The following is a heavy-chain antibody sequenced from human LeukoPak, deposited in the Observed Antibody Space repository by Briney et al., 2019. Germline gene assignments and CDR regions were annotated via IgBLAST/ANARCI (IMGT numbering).Heavy chain of an antibody. CDR3: ARRYYDFWSGYYRGGPDAFDI. CDR1: GGSISSYY. D-gene: IGHD3-3*01. CDR2: IYYSGST. J-gene: IGHJ3*02. V-gene: IGHV4-59*08. Sequence: SETLSLTCTVSGGSISSYYWSWIRQPPGKGLEWIGYIYYSGSTNYNPSLKSRVTISVDTSKNQFSLKLSSVTAADTAAYYCARRYYDFWSGYYRGGPDAFDIWGQGTMVTVSS.